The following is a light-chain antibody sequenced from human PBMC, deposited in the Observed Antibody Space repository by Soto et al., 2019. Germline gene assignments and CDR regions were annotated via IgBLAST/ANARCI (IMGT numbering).Light chain of an antibody. CDR2: EVN. V-gene: IGLV2-14*01. CDR3: SSYTTSGTLV. Sequence: QSALTQPASVSGSPGQSITISCTGTNSDIGGYNYVSWYQQHPGKAPKVMIYEVNNRPPGVSNRFSGSKSGNTASLTISGLQAEDEADYYCSSYTTSGTLVFGGGTKLTVL. J-gene: IGLJ2*01. CDR1: NSDIGGYNY.